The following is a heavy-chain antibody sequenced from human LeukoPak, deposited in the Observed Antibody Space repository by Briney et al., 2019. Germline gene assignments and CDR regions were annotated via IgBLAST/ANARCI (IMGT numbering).Heavy chain of an antibody. V-gene: IGHV4-39*01. D-gene: IGHD6-19*01. CDR2: LYYSGST. J-gene: IGHJ4*02. CDR3: ARRDSTAWFYFDY. Sequence: PETLSLTCTVSGGSISSGSYYWGWIRQPPGKGLEWIGHLYYSGSTYYNSSLKTRVTISVDTSKNQFSLRLTSVTAADTAIYFCARRDSTAWFYFDYWGQGTPVTVSS. CDR1: GGSISSGSYY.